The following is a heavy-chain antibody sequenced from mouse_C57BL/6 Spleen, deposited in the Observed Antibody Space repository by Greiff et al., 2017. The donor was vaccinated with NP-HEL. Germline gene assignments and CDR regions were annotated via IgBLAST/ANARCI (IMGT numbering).Heavy chain of an antibody. D-gene: IGHD5-1*01. Sequence: EVKVVESGGGLVKPGGSLKLSCAASGFTFSSYAMSWVRQTPEKRLEWVATISDGGSYTYYPDNVKGRFTISRDNAKNNLYLQMSHLKSEDTAMYYCAREGSNFDYWGQGTTLTVSS. J-gene: IGHJ2*01. CDR1: GFTFSSYA. CDR3: AREGSNFDY. V-gene: IGHV5-4*01. CDR2: ISDGGSYT.